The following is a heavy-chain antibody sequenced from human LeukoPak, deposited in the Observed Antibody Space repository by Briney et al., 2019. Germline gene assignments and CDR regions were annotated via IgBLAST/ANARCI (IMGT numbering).Heavy chain of an antibody. J-gene: IGHJ4*02. CDR2: ISYSGST. Sequence: GLEWIGYISYSGSTDYSPSLKSRVTISVDTSKNQFSLKLRSVTAADTAVYYCARGKSKFDYWGQGTLVTVSS. V-gene: IGHV4-30-4*01. CDR3: ARGKSKFDY.